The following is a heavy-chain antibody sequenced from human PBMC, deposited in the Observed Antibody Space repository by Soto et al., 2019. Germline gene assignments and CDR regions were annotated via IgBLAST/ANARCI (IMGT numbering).Heavy chain of an antibody. CDR3: TRHYSRLMVYGDYYYGMDV. Sequence: GGSLRLSCAASGFTFSGSAMHWVRQASGKGLEWVGRIRSKANSYATAYAASVKGRFTISRDDSKNTAYLQMNSLKTEDTAVYYCTRHYSRLMVYGDYYYGMDVWGQGTTVTVSS. J-gene: IGHJ6*02. V-gene: IGHV3-73*01. CDR2: IRSKANSYAT. D-gene: IGHD2-8*01. CDR1: GFTFSGSA.